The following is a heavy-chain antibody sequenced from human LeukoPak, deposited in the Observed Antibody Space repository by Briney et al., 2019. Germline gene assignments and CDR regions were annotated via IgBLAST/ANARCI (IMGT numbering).Heavy chain of an antibody. CDR3: ARERRVPAAAYYYYYMDV. J-gene: IGHJ6*03. D-gene: IGHD2-2*01. CDR1: GFTFSSYS. Sequence: GGSLRLSCAASGFTFSSYSMNWVRQAPGKGLEWVSYISSSSSYIYYADSVKGRFTISRDNAKNSLYLQMNSLRAEDTAVYYCARERRVPAAAYYYYYMDVWGKGTTVTVSS. CDR2: ISSSSSYI. V-gene: IGHV3-21*01.